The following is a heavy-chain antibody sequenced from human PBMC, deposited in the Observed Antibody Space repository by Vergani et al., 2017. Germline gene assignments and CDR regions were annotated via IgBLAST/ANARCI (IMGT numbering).Heavy chain of an antibody. Sequence: QVQLVQSGAEVKKPGSSVKVSCKASGGTFSSYAISWVRQATGQGLEWMGWMNPNSGNTGYAQKFQGRVTMTRNTSISTAYMELSSLRSEDTAVYYCARVSLAAAGNDAFDIWGQGTMVTVSS. CDR3: ARVSLAAAGNDAFDI. CDR1: GGTFSSYA. J-gene: IGHJ3*02. V-gene: IGHV1-8*02. CDR2: MNPNSGNT. D-gene: IGHD6-13*01.